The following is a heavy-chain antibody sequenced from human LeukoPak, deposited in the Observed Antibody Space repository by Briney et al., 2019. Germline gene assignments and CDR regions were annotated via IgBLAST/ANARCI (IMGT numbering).Heavy chain of an antibody. V-gene: IGHV1-18*01. CDR1: GYTFTSYG. CDR3: ARDHYDFCSGSANY. Sequence: ASVKVSCKASGYTFTSYGISWVRQAPGQGLEWMGWISAYNGNTNYAQKLQGRVTMTTDTSTSTAYMELRSLRSDDTAVYYCARDHYDFCSGSANYWGQGTLVTVSS. J-gene: IGHJ4*02. CDR2: ISAYNGNT. D-gene: IGHD3-3*01.